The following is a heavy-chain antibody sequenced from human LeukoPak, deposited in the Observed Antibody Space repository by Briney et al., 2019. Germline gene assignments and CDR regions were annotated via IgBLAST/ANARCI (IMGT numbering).Heavy chain of an antibody. J-gene: IGHJ5*02. CDR1: GGSISSGSYY. CDR3: ARDLTNSVALPQARRNSNWFDP. CDR2: IYTSGST. D-gene: IGHD6-19*01. Sequence: KPSETLSLTCTVSGGSISSGSYYWSWIRQPAGKGLEWIGRIYTSGSTNYNPSLKSRVTMSVDTSKNQFSLKLSSVTAADTAVYYCARDLTNSVALPQARRNSNWFDPWGQGTLVTVSS. V-gene: IGHV4-61*02.